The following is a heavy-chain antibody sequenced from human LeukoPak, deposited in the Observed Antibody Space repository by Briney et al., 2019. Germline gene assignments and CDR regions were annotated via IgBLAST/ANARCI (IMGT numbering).Heavy chain of an antibody. Sequence: ASVKVSCKASGGTFSSYAISWVRQAPGQGLEWMGGIIPIFGTANYAQKFQGRVTITADESTSTAYMELSSLRAEDTAVYYCANPLGYCSSTSCPNAFDIWGQGTMVTVSS. CDR1: GGTFSSYA. CDR2: IIPIFGTA. D-gene: IGHD2-2*01. V-gene: IGHV1-69*13. J-gene: IGHJ3*02. CDR3: ANPLGYCSSTSCPNAFDI.